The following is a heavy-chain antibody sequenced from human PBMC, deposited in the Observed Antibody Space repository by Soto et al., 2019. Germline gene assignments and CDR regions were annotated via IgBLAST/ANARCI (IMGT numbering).Heavy chain of an antibody. CDR3: AKEDPYCGGDCYPLYYGMDV. J-gene: IGHJ6*02. D-gene: IGHD2-21*02. V-gene: IGHV3-30*18. Sequence: VGSLRLSCAASGFTFSSYGMHWVRQAPGKGLEWVAVISYDGSNKYYADSVKGRFTISRDNSKNTLYLQMNSLRAEDTAVYYCAKEDPYCGGDCYPLYYGMDVWGQGTTVTVSS. CDR1: GFTFSSYG. CDR2: ISYDGSNK.